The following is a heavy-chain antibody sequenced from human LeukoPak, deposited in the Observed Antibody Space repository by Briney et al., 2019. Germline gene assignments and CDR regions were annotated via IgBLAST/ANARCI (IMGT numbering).Heavy chain of an antibody. CDR2: IWFDGSNI. J-gene: IGHJ4*02. CDR3: ARDSLPMAVTGPFDH. Sequence: GGSLRLSCAASGFNFSSYGMHWVRQAPGKGLEWVTSIWFDGSNIHYADSVKGRVIVSRDNSKSALYLQMNSLRAEDTAIYYCARDSLPMAVTGPFDHWGQGALVTVSS. D-gene: IGHD6-19*01. CDR1: GFNFSSYG. V-gene: IGHV3-33*01.